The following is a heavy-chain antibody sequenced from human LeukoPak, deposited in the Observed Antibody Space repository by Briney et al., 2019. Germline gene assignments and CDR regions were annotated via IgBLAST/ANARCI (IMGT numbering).Heavy chain of an antibody. D-gene: IGHD6-13*01. V-gene: IGHV3-23*01. J-gene: IGHJ6*03. Sequence: GGSLRLSCAASGLTFSSYAMTWVRQAPGKGLEWVSSISSSSSYIYYADSVKGRFTIPRDNSKNTLYLQMNSLRAEDTAVYYCAKDRVATERYYMDVWGKGTTVTISS. CDR1: GLTFSSYA. CDR3: AKDRVATERYYMDV. CDR2: ISSSSSYI.